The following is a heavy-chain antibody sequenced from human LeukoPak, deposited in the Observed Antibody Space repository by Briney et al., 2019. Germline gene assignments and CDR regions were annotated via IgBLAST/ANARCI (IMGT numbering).Heavy chain of an antibody. CDR2: IKQDGGEQ. V-gene: IGHV3-7*01. Sequence: GGSLRLSCAASGCIFGTYWMSWVRQAPGKGLEWVASIKQDGGEQFYVDSVKGRFTISRDNAKNSLFLQMNSLRPEDTAVYYCAREWHATFDYWGQGTLVTVSS. CDR3: AREWHATFDY. CDR1: GCIFGTYW. J-gene: IGHJ4*02. D-gene: IGHD1-26*01.